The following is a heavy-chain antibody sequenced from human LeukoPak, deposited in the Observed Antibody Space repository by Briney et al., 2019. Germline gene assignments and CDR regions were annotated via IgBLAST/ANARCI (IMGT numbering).Heavy chain of an antibody. CDR3: ARVPPTRVAASDN. CDR2: INTYNGNT. D-gene: IGHD6-19*01. V-gene: IGHV1-18*01. Sequence: GASVKVSYKASGYSFLNYGIEWVRQAPGKGLEWMGSINTYNGNTNYAQKFQGRVTMTTDTSTSTAYMELGSLRSDDTAVYFCARVPPTRVAASDNWGQGTPVTVSS. J-gene: IGHJ4*02. CDR1: GYSFLNYG.